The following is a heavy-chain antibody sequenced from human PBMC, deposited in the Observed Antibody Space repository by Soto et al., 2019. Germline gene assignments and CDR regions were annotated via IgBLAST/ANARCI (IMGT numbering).Heavy chain of an antibody. CDR3: AREGYFNWFDP. V-gene: IGHV4-59*12. CDR2: IYYSGST. J-gene: IGHJ5*02. CDR1: GGSISSYY. Sequence: SETLSLPCNVSGGSISSYYWSWIRQPPGKGLEWIGYIYYSGSTNYNPSLKSRVTISVDTSKNQFSLKLSSVTAADTAVYYCAREGYFNWFDPWGQGTLVTVSS. D-gene: IGHD3-22*01.